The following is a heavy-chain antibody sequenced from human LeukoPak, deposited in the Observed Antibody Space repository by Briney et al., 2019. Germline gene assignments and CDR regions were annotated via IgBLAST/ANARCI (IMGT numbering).Heavy chain of an antibody. V-gene: IGHV4-4*07. J-gene: IGHJ6*03. CDR2: IYTSGST. CDR3: ARGLYSSSSAAYYYYTDV. CDR1: GGSISSYY. D-gene: IGHD6-6*01. Sequence: SETLSLTCTVSGGSISSYYWSWIRQPAGKGLEWIGRIYTSGSTNYNPSLKSRVTISVDKSKNQFSLKLSSVTAADTAVYYCARGLYSSSSAAYYYYTDVWGKGTTVTVSS.